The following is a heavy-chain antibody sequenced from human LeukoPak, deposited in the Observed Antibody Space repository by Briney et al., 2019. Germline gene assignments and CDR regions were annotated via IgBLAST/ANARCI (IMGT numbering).Heavy chain of an antibody. J-gene: IGHJ5*02. CDR1: GVTFSNAW. CDR3: TSPRALTGSYLS. V-gene: IGHV3-15*01. Sequence: AGTLCLTCAAYGVTFSNAWMSWVRQAPGKGLEWVGRIKSKTDGRTTDYAAPVKGRFTISRDDSKNTLYLQMNSLKTEDTAVYYCTSPRALTGSYLSWGQGTLVTVAS. D-gene: IGHD3-10*01. CDR2: IKSKTDGRTT.